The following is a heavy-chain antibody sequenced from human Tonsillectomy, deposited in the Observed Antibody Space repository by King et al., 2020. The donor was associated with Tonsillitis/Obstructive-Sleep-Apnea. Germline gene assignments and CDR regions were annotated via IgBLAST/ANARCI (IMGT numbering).Heavy chain of an antibody. CDR2: IFSNDEK. Sequence: TLKESGPVLVKPTETLTLTCTVSGFSLSNARMGVSWIRQPPGKALEWLAHIFSNDEKSYSTSLNSRLTISKDTSRSQVVLTMTNMDPVDTATYYCARAPSTSYFYYYYMDVWGKRTTVTVSS. J-gene: IGHJ6*03. V-gene: IGHV2-26*01. CDR3: ARAPSTSYFYYYYMDV. D-gene: IGHD2-2*01. CDR1: GFSLSNARMG.